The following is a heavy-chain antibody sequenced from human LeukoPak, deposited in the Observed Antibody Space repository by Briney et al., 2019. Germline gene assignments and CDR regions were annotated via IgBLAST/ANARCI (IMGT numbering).Heavy chain of an antibody. V-gene: IGHV3-48*03. J-gene: IGHJ4*02. CDR1: GFTFSSYE. Sequence: PGGSLRLSCAASGFTFSSYEMNWVRQASGKGLEWVSYTSSSGSTIYYADSVNGRFTISRDNAKNSLYLQMNSLRAEDTAVYYCARDIPGTTSLFDYWGQGTLVTVSS. CDR3: ARDIPGTTSLFDY. CDR2: TSSSGSTI. D-gene: IGHD1-1*01.